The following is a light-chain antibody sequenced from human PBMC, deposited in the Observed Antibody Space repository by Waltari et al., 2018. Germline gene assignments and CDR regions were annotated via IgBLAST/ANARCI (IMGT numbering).Light chain of an antibody. CDR3: CSFTATHTLL. Sequence: QSALTQPASVSGSPGQSIPIPCTGPNNAVGSSTFAPWYPQHPGRAPQLMIYDVTERPSGISYRFSGSKSANTASLTISGLLPEDEAIYYCCSFTATHTLLFGGGTTVTVL. CDR2: DVT. V-gene: IGLV2-14*03. J-gene: IGLJ2*01. CDR1: NNAVGSSTF.